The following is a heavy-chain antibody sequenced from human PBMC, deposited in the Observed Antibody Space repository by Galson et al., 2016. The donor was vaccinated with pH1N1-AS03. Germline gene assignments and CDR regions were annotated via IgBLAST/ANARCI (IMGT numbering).Heavy chain of an antibody. Sequence: SLRLSCAASGFTFSSHVMAWVRQAPGKELVWISSINDSGEATYYAESVKGRFTISRDNTDNTLYLQMDSLRAEDTAIYYCAKDRLTSLVIQGGFDHWGQGSLVTVSS. D-gene: IGHD3-16*01. CDR2: INDSGEAT. V-gene: IGHV3-23*01. J-gene: IGHJ4*02. CDR1: GFTFSSHV. CDR3: AKDRLTSLVIQGGFDH.